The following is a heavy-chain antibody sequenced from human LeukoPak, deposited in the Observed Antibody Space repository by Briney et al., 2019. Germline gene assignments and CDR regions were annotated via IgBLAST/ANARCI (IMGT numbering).Heavy chain of an antibody. J-gene: IGHJ4*02. Sequence: SGPTLVKATETLTLTCTFSGFSLTTSGVGVGWIRQLPGKALEWPTLIYWDDEKRFIPSLKSRLTITKDTSKNQVVLTMTNMDPVDTATFYCARYLAVTGTGSFDYWGQGTLVTVSS. V-gene: IGHV2-5*02. CDR3: ARYLAVTGTGSFDY. D-gene: IGHD6-19*01. CDR2: IYWDDEK. CDR1: GFSLTTSGVG.